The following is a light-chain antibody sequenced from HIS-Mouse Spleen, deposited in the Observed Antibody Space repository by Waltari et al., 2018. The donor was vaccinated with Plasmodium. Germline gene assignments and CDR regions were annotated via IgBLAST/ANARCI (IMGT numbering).Light chain of an antibody. CDR1: NIGSKN. V-gene: IGLV3-9*01. Sequence: SYELTQPLSVSVALGQTARITCGGNNIGSKNVHGYQQKPGQAPVLGIYRDSNRPSGIPERFSGSNSGNTATLTISRAQAGDEADYYCQVWDSSTVVFGGGTKLTVL. CDR2: RDS. CDR3: QVWDSSTVV. J-gene: IGLJ2*01.